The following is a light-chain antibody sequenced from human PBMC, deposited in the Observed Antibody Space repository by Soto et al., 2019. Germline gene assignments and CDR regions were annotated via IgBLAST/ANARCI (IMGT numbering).Light chain of an antibody. CDR2: RNN. V-gene: IGLV1-47*01. Sequence: QSVLTQPHSASGTPGQRVTISCSGSSSNIGSNYVYWYQQLPGTAPKLLIYRNNQRPSGVPDRFSGSKSGTSAPLAISGLRSEDEADYYCAAWDDSLSGPWVFGGGTKLTVL. CDR1: SSNIGSNY. J-gene: IGLJ3*02. CDR3: AAWDDSLSGPWV.